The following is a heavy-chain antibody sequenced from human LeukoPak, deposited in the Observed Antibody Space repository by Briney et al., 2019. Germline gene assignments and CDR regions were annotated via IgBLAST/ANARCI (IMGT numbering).Heavy chain of an antibody. Sequence: GRSLRLSCAASGFTFSSYWMSWVRQAPGKGLEWVANIKQDGSEKYYVDSVKGRFTISRDNAKNSLYLQMNSLRAEDTAVYYCARGGSYWERNYYYYYMDVWGKGTTVTVSS. CDR2: IKQDGSEK. J-gene: IGHJ6*03. V-gene: IGHV3-7*01. CDR3: ARGGSYWERNYYYYYMDV. D-gene: IGHD1-26*01. CDR1: GFTFSSYW.